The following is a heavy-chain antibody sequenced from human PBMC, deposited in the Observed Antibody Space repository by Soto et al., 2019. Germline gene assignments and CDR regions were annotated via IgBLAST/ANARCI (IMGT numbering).Heavy chain of an antibody. Sequence: GASVKVSCKASGYTFTSYAMHWVRQAPGQRLEWMGWINAGNGNTKYSQKFQGRVTITRGTSASTAYMELSSLRSEDTAVYYCARGVGTYYDYVWGSYRIEAGFDYWGQGTLVTVSS. D-gene: IGHD3-16*02. V-gene: IGHV1-3*01. CDR2: INAGNGNT. CDR3: ARGVGTYYDYVWGSYRIEAGFDY. CDR1: GYTFTSYA. J-gene: IGHJ4*02.